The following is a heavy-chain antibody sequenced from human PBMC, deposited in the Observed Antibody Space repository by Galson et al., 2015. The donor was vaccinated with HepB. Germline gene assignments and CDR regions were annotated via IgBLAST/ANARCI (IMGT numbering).Heavy chain of an antibody. V-gene: IGHV3-33*01. CDR1: GFTFSSYG. Sequence: SLRLSCAASGFTFSSYGMHWVRQAPGKGLEWVAVIWYDGSNKYYADSVKGRSTISRDNSKNTLYLQMNSLRAEDTAVYYCAREGGGRIFDYWGQGTLVTVSS. CDR2: IWYDGSNK. J-gene: IGHJ4*02. CDR3: AREGGGRIFDY. D-gene: IGHD1-14*01.